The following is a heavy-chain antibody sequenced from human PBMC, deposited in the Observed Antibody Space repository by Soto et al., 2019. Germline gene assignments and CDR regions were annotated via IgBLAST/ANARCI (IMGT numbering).Heavy chain of an antibody. D-gene: IGHD5-18*01. CDR1: GGSISSGDYY. J-gene: IGHJ4*02. Sequence: SETLSLTCTLSGGSISSGDYYWSWIRQPPGKGLEWIGYIYYSGSTYYNPSLKSRVTISVDTSKNQFSLKLSSVTAADTAVYYCARTHGYAIDYWGQGTLGTVSS. CDR3: ARTHGYAIDY. CDR2: IYYSGST. V-gene: IGHV4-30-4*01.